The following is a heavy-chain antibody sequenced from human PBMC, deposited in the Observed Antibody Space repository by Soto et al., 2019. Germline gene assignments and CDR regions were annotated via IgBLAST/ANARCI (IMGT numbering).Heavy chain of an antibody. V-gene: IGHV3-74*01. CDR2: IKSDGTST. CDR3: ARDVSYSGYDIHFDY. CDR1: GFTFSSYW. J-gene: IGHJ4*02. Sequence: EVQLVESGGGLVQPGGSLRLSCAASGFTFSSYWMHWVRQAPGKGLVWVSRIKSDGTSTSYADSVKGRFTISRDNAKNTLYLQMNSLRAEXTAVYYXARDVSYSGYDIHFDYWGQGTLVTVSS. D-gene: IGHD5-12*01.